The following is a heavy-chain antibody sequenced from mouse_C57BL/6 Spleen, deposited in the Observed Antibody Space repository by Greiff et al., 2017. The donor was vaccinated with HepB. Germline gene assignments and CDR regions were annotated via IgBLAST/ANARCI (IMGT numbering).Heavy chain of an antibody. V-gene: IGHV1-82*01. Sequence: VKLQESGPELVKPGASVKISCKASGYAFSSSWMNWVKQRPGKGLEWIGRIYPGDGDTNYNGKFKGKATLTADKSSSTAYMQLSSLTSEDSAVYFCARRPRDYFDYWGQGTTLTVSS. CDR3: ARRPRDYFDY. CDR2: IYPGDGDT. CDR1: GYAFSSSW. J-gene: IGHJ2*01.